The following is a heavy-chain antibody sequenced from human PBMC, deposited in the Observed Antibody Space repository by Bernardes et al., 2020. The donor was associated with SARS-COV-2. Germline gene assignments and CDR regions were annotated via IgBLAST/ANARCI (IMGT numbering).Heavy chain of an antibody. CDR2: ISSLSSII. CDR1: GFRFNTYG. Sequence: GGTLRLSCASSGFRFNTYGMNWVRQGPGKGLEWVAYISSLSSIIYYANSVKGRFTISRDNAKNSLYLQMNSVRGEDTAVYYCARDPGKILATNYSYHYGMDVWSLGTTVTVSS. D-gene: IGHD2-8*02. J-gene: IGHJ6*02. CDR3: ARDPGKILATNYSYHYGMDV. V-gene: IGHV3-48*04.